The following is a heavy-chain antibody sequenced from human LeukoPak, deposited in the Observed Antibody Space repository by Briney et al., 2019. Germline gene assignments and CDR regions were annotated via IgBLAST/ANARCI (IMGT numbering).Heavy chain of an antibody. CDR3: VRERYSHTLRTFEI. CDR1: GFTFNSYG. CDR2: ITGVSTYV. J-gene: IGHJ3*02. Sequence: PGGSLRLSCAASGFTFNSYGMNWVRQAPGKGPEWVSCITGVSTYVYYADSVKGRFTISRDNAKNSLFLQMNSLRAEDTAVYYCVRERYSHTLRTFEIWGQGTMVTVSS. D-gene: IGHD5-18*01. V-gene: IGHV3-21*01.